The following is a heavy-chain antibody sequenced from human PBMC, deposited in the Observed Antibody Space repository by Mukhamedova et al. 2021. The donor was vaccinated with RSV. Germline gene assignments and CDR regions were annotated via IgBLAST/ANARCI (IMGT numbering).Heavy chain of an antibody. D-gene: IGHD3-3*01. V-gene: IGHV4-30-4*08. J-gene: IGHJ5*02. CDR2: IYYSGST. Sequence: GDYYWSWIRQPPGKGLEWIGYIYYSGSTYYNPSLKSRVTISVDTSKNQFSLKLSSVTAAGTAVYYCARDHRDFWSGLYWFDPWGQ. CDR3: ARDHRDFWSGLYWFDP. CDR1: GDYY.